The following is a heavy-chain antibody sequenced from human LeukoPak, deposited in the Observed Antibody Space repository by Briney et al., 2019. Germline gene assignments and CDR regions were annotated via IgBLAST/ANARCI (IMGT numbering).Heavy chain of an antibody. Sequence: LRLSCAASGFTFSSYAMSWIRQPPGKGLEWIGYIYHSGSTYYNPSLKSRVTISVDTSKNQFSLKLSSVTAADTAVYYCARGDSYGFNGLDYWGQGTLVTVSS. CDR3: ARGDSYGFNGLDY. CDR2: IYHSGST. D-gene: IGHD5-18*01. J-gene: IGHJ4*02. CDR1: GFTFSSYA. V-gene: IGHV4-30-2*01.